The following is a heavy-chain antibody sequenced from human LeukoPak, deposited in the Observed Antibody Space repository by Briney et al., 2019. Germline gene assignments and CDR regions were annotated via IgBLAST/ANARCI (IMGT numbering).Heavy chain of an antibody. CDR1: GFTFRSHE. J-gene: IGHJ4*02. Sequence: PGGSLRLSCAVSGFTFRSHEMNWVRQAPGKGLEWISYISTSGSIIYYADSVKGRFTISRDNARNSPFLQMGSLKVEDTAVYYCARASYNSDWYFDQWGQGTLVTVSS. CDR2: ISTSGSII. D-gene: IGHD6-19*01. V-gene: IGHV3-48*03. CDR3: ARASYNSDWYFDQ.